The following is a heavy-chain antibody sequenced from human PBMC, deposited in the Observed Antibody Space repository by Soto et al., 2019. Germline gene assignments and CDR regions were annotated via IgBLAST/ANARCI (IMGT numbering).Heavy chain of an antibody. CDR2: ISWNGGLI. D-gene: IGHD3-16*01. CDR1: GFTFDEYA. Sequence: GGSLRLSCVVSGFTFDEYAMHWVRQVPGKGLEWVSGISWNGGLIGYADSVKGRFTISRDNAKNSLYLQMNSLRTEDTALYYCAKVLMIRVHLYYFDYWGQGTLVTVSS. J-gene: IGHJ4*02. V-gene: IGHV3-9*01. CDR3: AKVLMIRVHLYYFDY.